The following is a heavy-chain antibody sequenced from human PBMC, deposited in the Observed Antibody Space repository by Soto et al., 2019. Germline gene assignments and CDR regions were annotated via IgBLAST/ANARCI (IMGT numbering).Heavy chain of an antibody. CDR3: ARVHRGRSQEVVDYFDY. V-gene: IGHV4-61*01. Sequence: PSETLSLTCTVSGGSVSSGSYYWSWIRQPPGKGLEWIGYIYYSGSTNYNTSLKSRVTISVDTSKNQFSLKLSSVTAADTAVYYCARVHRGRSQEVVDYFDYWGQGTLVTVSS. CDR1: GGSVSSGSYY. J-gene: IGHJ4*02. CDR2: IYYSGST. D-gene: IGHD2-2*01.